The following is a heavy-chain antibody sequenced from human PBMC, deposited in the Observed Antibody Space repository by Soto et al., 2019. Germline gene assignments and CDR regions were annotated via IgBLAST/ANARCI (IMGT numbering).Heavy chain of an antibody. CDR3: AREDIVVVPAAWSYYYYMDV. CDR1: GFTFSSYW. CDR2: IKQDGSEK. Sequence: EVQLVESGGGLVQPGGSLRLSCAASGFTFSSYWMSWVRQAPGKGLEWVANIKQDGSEKYYVDSVKGRFTISRDNAKNSLYLKMNSLRAEDTAVYYCAREDIVVVPAAWSYYYYMDVWGKGTTVTVSS. D-gene: IGHD2-2*01. V-gene: IGHV3-7*01. J-gene: IGHJ6*03.